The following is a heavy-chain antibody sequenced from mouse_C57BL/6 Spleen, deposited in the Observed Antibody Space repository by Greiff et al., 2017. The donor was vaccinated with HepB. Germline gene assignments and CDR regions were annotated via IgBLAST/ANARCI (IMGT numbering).Heavy chain of an antibody. D-gene: IGHD2-4*01. CDR2: ISYDGSN. Sequence: VQLQQSGPGLVKPSQSLSLTCSVTGYSITSGYYWNWIRQFPGNKLEWMGYISYDGSNNYNPSLKNRISITRDTSKNQFFLKLNSVTTEDTATYYCAREDIYYDYDDYWGQGTTLTVSS. CDR3: AREDIYYDYDDY. J-gene: IGHJ2*01. CDR1: GYSITSGYY. V-gene: IGHV3-6*01.